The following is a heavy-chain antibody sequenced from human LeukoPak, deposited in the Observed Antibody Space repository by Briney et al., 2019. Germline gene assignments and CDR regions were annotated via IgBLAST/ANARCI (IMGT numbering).Heavy chain of an antibody. CDR1: GYTFTGYY. J-gene: IGHJ6*03. CDR3: ARSSPPTYYHFYYYMDV. Sequence: GASVNVSCKASGYTFTGYYLHWVGQAPGQGLEWMGWINPSSGGAKYAQNFQGRVIITTDTSISTAYMELNSLRSDDTAVYYCARSSPPTYYHFYYYMDVWGKGSTVTVSS. D-gene: IGHD6-13*01. CDR2: INPSSGGA. V-gene: IGHV1-2*02.